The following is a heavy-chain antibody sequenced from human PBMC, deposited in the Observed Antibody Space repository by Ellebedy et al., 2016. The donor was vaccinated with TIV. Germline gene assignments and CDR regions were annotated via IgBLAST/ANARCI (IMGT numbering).Heavy chain of an antibody. J-gene: IGHJ4*02. CDR2: TWHGAST. Sequence: SETLSLXCTVSGGSVGSANDHWSWIRQPPGKGLEWIGSTWHGASTQYNPSLKSRVTISVDTSKNQYSLHMTSVTAADTAVYYCAIASGQYWGPGTLVTVSS. CDR3: AIASGQY. V-gene: IGHV4-61*01. D-gene: IGHD6-19*01. CDR1: GGSVGSANDH.